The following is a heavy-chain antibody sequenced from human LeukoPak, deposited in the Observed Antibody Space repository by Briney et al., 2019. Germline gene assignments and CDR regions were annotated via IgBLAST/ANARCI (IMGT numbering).Heavy chain of an antibody. CDR2: IYPGDSDT. D-gene: IGHD3-3*01. J-gene: IGHJ4*02. Sequence: GESLKISCKGSGYSFTSYWIVWVRQMPGKGLEWMGMIYPGDSDTRYSPSFQGQVTISADKSISTAYLQWSSLKASDTAMYYCARLFSYYDFWSGYKLTNYFDYWGQGTLVTVSS. V-gene: IGHV5-51*01. CDR3: ARLFSYYDFWSGYKLTNYFDY. CDR1: GYSFTSYW.